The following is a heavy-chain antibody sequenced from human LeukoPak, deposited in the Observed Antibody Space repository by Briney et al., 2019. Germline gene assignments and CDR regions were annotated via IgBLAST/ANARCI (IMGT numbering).Heavy chain of an antibody. CDR2: ISGGGSNA. D-gene: IGHD6-19*01. J-gene: IGHJ6*02. CDR1: GFTFSSYA. V-gene: IGHV3-23*01. Sequence: GGSLRLSCAASGFTFSSYAVTWVRQTPGKGLKWVSSISGGGSNAYYADSPKGRFTISRDNSKNTLYLQMNSLRAEDTAVYYCARDEIAVAGYGMDVWGQGTTVTVSS. CDR3: ARDEIAVAGYGMDV.